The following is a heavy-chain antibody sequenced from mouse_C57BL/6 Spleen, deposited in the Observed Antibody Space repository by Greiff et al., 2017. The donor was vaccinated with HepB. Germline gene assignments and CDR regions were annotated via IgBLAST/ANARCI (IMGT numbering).Heavy chain of an antibody. Sequence: QVQLKESGAELAKPGASVKLSCKASGYTFTSYWMHWVKQRPGQGLEWIGYINPSSGYTKYNQKFKDKATLTADKSSSTAYMQLSSLTYEDSAVYYCAREDGNYEYAMDYWGQGTSVTVSS. CDR1: GYTFTSYW. V-gene: IGHV1-7*01. D-gene: IGHD2-1*01. J-gene: IGHJ4*01. CDR2: INPSSGYT. CDR3: AREDGNYEYAMDY.